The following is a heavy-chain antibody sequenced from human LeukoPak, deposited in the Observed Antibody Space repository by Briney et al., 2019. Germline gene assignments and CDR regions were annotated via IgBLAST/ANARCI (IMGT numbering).Heavy chain of an antibody. J-gene: IGHJ4*02. V-gene: IGHV3-7*03. CDR2: INSDGSEG. CDR3: ARRYFDY. Sequence: SGGSLRLSCAVSGFTFSGFWMSWSRQAPGKGLEWVASINSDGSEGYYADVVKGRFTISRDNAKNSLYLQINSLRAEDTAVYYCARRYFDYWGQGTLVTVSS. CDR1: GFTFSGFW.